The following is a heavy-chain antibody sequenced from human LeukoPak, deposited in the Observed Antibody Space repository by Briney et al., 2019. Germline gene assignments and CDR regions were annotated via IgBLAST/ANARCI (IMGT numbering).Heavy chain of an antibody. CDR1: GASISSYY. J-gene: IGHJ5*02. CDR2: IYTSGST. V-gene: IGHV4-4*07. CDR3: ARAVGRFGKLYGGFDP. Sequence: PSETLSLTCTVSGASISSYYWSWIRQPAGKGLEWIGRIYTSGSTNYNPSLKSRVTMSVDTSKNEFSLKLSSVTAADTAVYYCARAVGRFGKLYGGFDPWGQGTLVTVSS. D-gene: IGHD3-10*01.